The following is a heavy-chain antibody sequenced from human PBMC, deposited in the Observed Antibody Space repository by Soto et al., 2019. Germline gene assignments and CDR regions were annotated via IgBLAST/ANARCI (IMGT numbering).Heavy chain of an antibody. CDR1: GFTFSSYG. J-gene: IGHJ6*02. Sequence: PGGSLRLSCAASGFTFSSYGMHWVRQAPGKGLEWVAVISYDGSNKYYADSVKGRFTISRDNSKNTLYLQMNSLRAEDTAVYYCAKDLRGHSGSYIHLPYYYYGMDVWGQGTTVTVSS. D-gene: IGHD1-26*01. CDR2: ISYDGSNK. V-gene: IGHV3-30*18. CDR3: AKDLRGHSGSYIHLPYYYYGMDV.